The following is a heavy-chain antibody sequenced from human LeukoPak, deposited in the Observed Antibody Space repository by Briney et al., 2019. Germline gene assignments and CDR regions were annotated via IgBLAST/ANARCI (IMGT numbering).Heavy chain of an antibody. Sequence: SVKVSCKASGGTFSSYAISWVRQAPGQGLEWMGGIIPIFGTANYAQKFQGRVTITRDTSASTAYMELSSLRSEDTAVYYCARLQVYYDILTGLDYWGQGTLVTVSS. CDR2: IIPIFGTA. CDR1: GGTFSSYA. J-gene: IGHJ4*02. CDR3: ARLQVYYDILTGLDY. D-gene: IGHD3-9*01. V-gene: IGHV1-69*05.